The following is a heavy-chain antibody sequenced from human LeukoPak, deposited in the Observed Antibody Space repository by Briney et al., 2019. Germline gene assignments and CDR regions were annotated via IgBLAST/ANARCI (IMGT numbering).Heavy chain of an antibody. Sequence: ASVKVSCKASGYTFTSYGISWVRQAPGQGLEWMGWISAYNGDTNYAQKLQGRVTMTTDTSTSTAYMELRSLRSDDTAVYYCARGGRAPAGYSSSWSDYWGQGTLVTVSS. V-gene: IGHV1-18*01. CDR3: ARGGRAPAGYSSSWSDY. D-gene: IGHD6-13*01. CDR2: ISAYNGDT. J-gene: IGHJ4*02. CDR1: GYTFTSYG.